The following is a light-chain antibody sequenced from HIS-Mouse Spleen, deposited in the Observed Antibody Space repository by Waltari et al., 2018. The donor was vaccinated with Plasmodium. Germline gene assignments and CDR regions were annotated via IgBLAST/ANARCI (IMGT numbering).Light chain of an antibody. J-gene: IGLJ3*02. CDR1: ALPKQY. V-gene: IGLV3-25*03. CDR3: QSADSSGTPNWV. CDR2: KDS. Sequence: SYELTQPPSVSVSPGQTARITCSGDALPKQYACWYQQKPGQAPVLVIYKDSERPSGIPERFSGSSSGTTVTLTISGVQAEDEADYYCQSADSSGTPNWVFGGGTKLTVL.